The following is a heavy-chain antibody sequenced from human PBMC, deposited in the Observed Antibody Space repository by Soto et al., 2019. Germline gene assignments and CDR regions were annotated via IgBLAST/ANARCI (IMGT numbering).Heavy chain of an antibody. Sequence: SVKVSCKASGGTFSSYAISWVRQAPGQGLEWMGGIIPIFGTANYAQKFQGRVTITADESTSTAYMELSSLGSEDTAVYYCARDVIAAAGTAGWGQGTLVTASS. V-gene: IGHV1-69*13. CDR2: IIPIFGTA. D-gene: IGHD6-13*01. CDR1: GGTFSSYA. J-gene: IGHJ4*02. CDR3: ARDVIAAAGTAG.